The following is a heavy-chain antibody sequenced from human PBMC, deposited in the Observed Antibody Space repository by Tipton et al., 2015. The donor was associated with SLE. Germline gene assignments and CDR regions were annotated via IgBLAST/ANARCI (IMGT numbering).Heavy chain of an antibody. CDR1: GFTSSNYA. D-gene: IGHD6-13*01. J-gene: IGHJ4*02. CDR3: ASPIAAAGGY. V-gene: IGHV3-66*01. CDR2: IHSGGST. Sequence: SLRLSCAASGFTSSNYAMSWVRQAPGKGLEWVSVIHSGGSTYYADSVKGRVTISRDNSKNTLYLQMNSLRAEDTAVYYCASPIAAAGGYWGQVTLVTVSS.